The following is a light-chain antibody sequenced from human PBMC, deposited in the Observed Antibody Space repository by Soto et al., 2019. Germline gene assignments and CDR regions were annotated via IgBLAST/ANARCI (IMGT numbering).Light chain of an antibody. V-gene: IGKV1-13*02. CDR1: QGISSA. Sequence: AIQLTQSPSSLSASVGDRVTITCRASQGISSALAWYQQKPGKAPKLLIYDASSLESGVPSRFSGSGSGTDFTLTISSLEPEDFATYFCQQFNSYLWTFGQGTKVEIK. CDR2: DAS. CDR3: QQFNSYLWT. J-gene: IGKJ1*01.